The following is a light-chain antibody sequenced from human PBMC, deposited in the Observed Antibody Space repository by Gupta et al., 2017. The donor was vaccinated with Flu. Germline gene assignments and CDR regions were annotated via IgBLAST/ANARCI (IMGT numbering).Light chain of an antibody. CDR3: TSYTSSSTYV. J-gene: IGLJ1*01. V-gene: IGLV2-18*02. CDR1: SSDIGTYNR. CDR2: EVS. Sequence: QSALTQPPSVSGSPGQSVTISCTGTSSDIGTYNRVSWYQQPPGTAPKLMIYEVSKRPAGVPGRFSASKSGNTASLTISGLQGEDEADYYCTSYTSSSTYVFGTGTKVTVL.